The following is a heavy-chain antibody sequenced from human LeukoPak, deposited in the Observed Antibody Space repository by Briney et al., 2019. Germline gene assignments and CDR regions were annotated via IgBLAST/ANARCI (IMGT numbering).Heavy chain of an antibody. Sequence: PSETLSLTCTVSGVSVSSNFYYWSWIRQPPGKGLEWFGYIYYSGGTNYNPSLKSLVTISVDTSKNQFSLKLNSVTAADTAMYYCAGWNLDGGNRPDYWGPGTLVTVSS. J-gene: IGHJ4*02. CDR2: IYYSGGT. CDR1: GVSVSSNFYY. D-gene: IGHD4-23*01. CDR3: AGWNLDGGNRPDY. V-gene: IGHV4-61*01.